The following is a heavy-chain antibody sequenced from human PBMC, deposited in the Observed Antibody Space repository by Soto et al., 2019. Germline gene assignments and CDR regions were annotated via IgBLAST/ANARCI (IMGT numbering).Heavy chain of an antibody. CDR3: ARAGPTGYGDYYYYMDV. V-gene: IGHV4-34*01. J-gene: IGHJ6*03. Sequence: SETLSLTCAVYGGSFSGYYWSWIRQPPGKGLEWIGEINHSGSTNYNPSLKSRATISVDTSKNQFSLKLSSVTAADTAVYYCARAGPTGYGDYYYYMDVWGKGTTVTVSS. CDR2: INHSGST. CDR1: GGSFSGYY. D-gene: IGHD4-17*01.